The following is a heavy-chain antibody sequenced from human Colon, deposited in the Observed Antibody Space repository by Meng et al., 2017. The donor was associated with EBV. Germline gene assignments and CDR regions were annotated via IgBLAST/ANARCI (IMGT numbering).Heavy chain of an antibody. Sequence: VRLQVSGPGLVNPSQTLSLPCTVSGGSINSGDYYWSWIRQPPGKGLEWIGYIYYTGSTYYNPSLKSRVTISMDTSKNQFSLRLSSVTAADTVVYYCARNYYFDYWGQGTLVTVSS. CDR2: IYYTGST. CDR1: GGSINSGDYY. J-gene: IGHJ4*02. CDR3: ARNYYFDY. V-gene: IGHV4-30-4*01.